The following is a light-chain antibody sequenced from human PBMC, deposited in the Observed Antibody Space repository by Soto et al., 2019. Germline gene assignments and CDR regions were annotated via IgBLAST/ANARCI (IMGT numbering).Light chain of an antibody. CDR1: QDVGRW. V-gene: IGKV1-5*03. Sequence: DIQMTQSASSLSASFGDTVTITCRSSQDVGRWLSWYQQKPGKAPKLLIYKASTLKSGVPSRFSGSGYGTEFNLTISSLQTDDFATYYCQHYNSYSEAFGQGTKVDIK. J-gene: IGKJ1*01. CDR3: QHYNSYSEA. CDR2: KAS.